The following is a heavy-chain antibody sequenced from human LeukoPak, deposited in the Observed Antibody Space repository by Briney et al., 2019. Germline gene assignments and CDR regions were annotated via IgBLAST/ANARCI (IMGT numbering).Heavy chain of an antibody. CDR1: GFTVSSNY. D-gene: IGHD2-15*01. J-gene: IGHJ4*02. CDR3: ARDPGYCSGGSCYSFLY. Sequence: GGSLRLSCAASGFTVSSNYMSWVRQAPGKGLEWVSVIYSGGSTYYADSVKGRFTISRDNSENTLYLQMNSLRAEDTAVYYCARDPGYCSGGSCYSFLYWGQGTLVTVSS. CDR2: IYSGGST. V-gene: IGHV3-66*01.